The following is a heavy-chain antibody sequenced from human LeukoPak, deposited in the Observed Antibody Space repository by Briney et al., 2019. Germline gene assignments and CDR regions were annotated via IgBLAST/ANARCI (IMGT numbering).Heavy chain of an antibody. CDR1: GFFSPHS. Sequence: PGGSLRLSCAAPGFFSPHSLNWVRQAPGKGLEWLSSIRTGGYIHYAESAKGRFIISRDNARDSLYLQMNSLSAEDTAIYYCAGALCSGGSCYSFNYWGQGALVTVSS. V-gene: IGHV3-21*01. J-gene: IGHJ4*02. D-gene: IGHD2-15*01. CDR3: AGALCSGGSCYSFNY. CDR2: IRTGGYI.